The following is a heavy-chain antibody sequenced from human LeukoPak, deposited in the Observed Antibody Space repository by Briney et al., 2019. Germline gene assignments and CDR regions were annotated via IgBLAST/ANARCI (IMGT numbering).Heavy chain of an antibody. D-gene: IGHD3-22*01. V-gene: IGHV3-30*04. CDR2: ISYDGSNK. Sequence: PGGSLRLSCAASGFTFSSYAMHWVRQAPGKGLEWVAVISYDGSNKYYADSVKGRFTISRDNSKNTLYLQMNSLRAEDTAVYYCAKDHYYDSSVDYWGQGTLVTVSS. CDR3: AKDHYYDSSVDY. CDR1: GFTFSSYA. J-gene: IGHJ4*02.